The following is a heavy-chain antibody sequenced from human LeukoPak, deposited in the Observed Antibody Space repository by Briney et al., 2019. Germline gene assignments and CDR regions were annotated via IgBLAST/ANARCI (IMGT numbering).Heavy chain of an antibody. CDR2: ISGSGGST. CDR1: GFTFSSYA. D-gene: IGHD6-13*01. V-gene: IGHV3-23*01. CDR3: AKEGIAAAPERLYYYGMDV. Sequence: GGSLRLSCAASGFTFSSYAMSWVRHAPGEGLEWVSAISGSGGSTYYADSVKGRFTISRDNSKNTLYLQMNSLRAEDTAVYYCAKEGIAAAPERLYYYGMDVWGQGTTVTVSS. J-gene: IGHJ6*02.